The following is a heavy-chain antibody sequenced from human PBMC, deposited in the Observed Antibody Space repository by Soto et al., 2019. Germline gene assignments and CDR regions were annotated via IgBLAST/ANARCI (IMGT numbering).Heavy chain of an antibody. CDR3: ARPGGYCSSTSFYSPVSDYYGMYV. Sequence: PGESLKISCKGSVYSFTSYCISWVRHMPGKGLEWMGRIDPSDSYTNYSPSFQGHVTISADKSISTAYLQWSSLKASDTAMYYCARPGGYCSSTSFYSPVSDYYGMYVLAQHTTVPIS. J-gene: IGHJ6*02. CDR1: VYSFTSYC. D-gene: IGHD2-2*01. V-gene: IGHV5-10-1*01. CDR2: IDPSDSYT.